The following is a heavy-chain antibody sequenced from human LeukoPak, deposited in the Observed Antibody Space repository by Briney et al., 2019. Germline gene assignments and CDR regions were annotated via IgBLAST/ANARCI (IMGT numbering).Heavy chain of an antibody. D-gene: IGHD2-15*01. J-gene: IGHJ6*03. V-gene: IGHV1-18*01. CDR3: ARGGSWFSIYYYYYMDV. Sequence: GASVKVSCKASGYTFTSYGISWVRQAPRQGLEWMGWISAYNGNTNYAQKLQGRVTMTTDTSTSTAYMELRSLRSDDTAVYYCARGGSWFSIYYYYYMDVWGKGPTVTVSS. CDR2: ISAYNGNT. CDR1: GYTFTSYG.